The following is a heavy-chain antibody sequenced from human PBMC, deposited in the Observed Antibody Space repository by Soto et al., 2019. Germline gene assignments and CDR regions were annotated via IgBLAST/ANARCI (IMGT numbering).Heavy chain of an antibody. D-gene: IGHD2-15*01. V-gene: IGHV4-30-2*01. Sequence: SETLSLTCAVSGGSISSGGYSWSWIRQPPGKGLEWIGYMYHSGSTYYNPSLKSRVTISIDRSKNQFSLKLSSVTAADTAVYYCASGSFCSGGSCYSDYYYYYGMDVWGQGTTVTVSS. CDR2: MYHSGST. CDR3: ASGSFCSGGSCYSDYYYYYGMDV. J-gene: IGHJ6*02. CDR1: GGSISSGGYS.